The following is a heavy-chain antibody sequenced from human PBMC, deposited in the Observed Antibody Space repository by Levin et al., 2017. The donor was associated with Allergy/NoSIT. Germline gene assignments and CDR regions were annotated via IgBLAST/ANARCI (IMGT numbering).Heavy chain of an antibody. CDR2: INTSGGST. Sequence: PGGSLRLSCAASGFTFSSYAMSWVRQAPGKGLEWVSVINTSGGSTYYADSVKGRFTISGDNSKNTLYLQMNTLRVEDTAVYYCAISSGWFRPTGAFDYWGQGTLVTVSS. D-gene: IGHD6-19*01. CDR1: GFTFSSYA. V-gene: IGHV3-23*01. CDR3: AISSGWFRPTGAFDY. J-gene: IGHJ4*02.